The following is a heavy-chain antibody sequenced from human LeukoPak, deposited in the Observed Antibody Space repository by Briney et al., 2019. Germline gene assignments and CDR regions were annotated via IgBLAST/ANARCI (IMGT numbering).Heavy chain of an antibody. V-gene: IGHV3-23*01. CDR3: ATTRGYSSSWYTQTYGMDV. Sequence: PGGSLRLSCAASGFTLSSYAMSWVRQAPGKGLEWVSAISGSGGSTYYADSVKGRFTISRDNSKNTLYLQMNSLRAEDTAVYYCATTRGYSSSWYTQTYGMDVWGQGTTVTVSS. D-gene: IGHD6-13*01. J-gene: IGHJ6*02. CDR2: ISGSGGST. CDR1: GFTLSSYA.